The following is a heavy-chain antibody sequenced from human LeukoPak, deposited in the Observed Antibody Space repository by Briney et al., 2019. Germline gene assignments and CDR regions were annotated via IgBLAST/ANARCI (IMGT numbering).Heavy chain of an antibody. CDR3: ARGDCSSTSCYPYYYYGMDV. CDR1: GFTFDDYT. CDR2: ISWDGGST. D-gene: IGHD2-2*01. V-gene: IGHV3-43*01. Sequence: GGSLRLSCAASGFTFDDYTMHWVRQAPGKGLEWVSLISWDGGSTYYADSVKGRFTISRDNSKNSLYLQMNSLRTEDTVLYYCARGDCSSTSCYPYYYYGMDVWGQGTTVTVSS. J-gene: IGHJ6*02.